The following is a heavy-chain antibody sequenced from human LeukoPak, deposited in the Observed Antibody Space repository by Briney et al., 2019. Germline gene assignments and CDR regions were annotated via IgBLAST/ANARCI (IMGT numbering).Heavy chain of an antibody. Sequence: GESLKISCKGSGYSFTSYWIGWVRQMPGKGLEWMGIIYPGDSDTRYSPSFQGQVTISADKSISTAYLQWSSLKASDTAMYYCARHGAAAQVILATPYNWFDPWGQGTLVTVSS. CDR1: GYSFTSYW. V-gene: IGHV5-51*01. D-gene: IGHD6-6*01. CDR3: ARHGAAAQVILATPYNWFDP. CDR2: IYPGDSDT. J-gene: IGHJ5*02.